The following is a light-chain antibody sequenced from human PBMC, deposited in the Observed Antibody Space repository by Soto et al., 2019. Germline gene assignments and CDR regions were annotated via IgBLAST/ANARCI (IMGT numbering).Light chain of an antibody. CDR1: SSDIGGYNS. CDR3: SSSAGIYHYLV. CDR2: EVN. Sequence: QSVLTQPPSASGSPGQSVTLSCTGTSSDIGGYNSVSWYQQHPGKAPRLMIYEVNKRPSGVPDRFSGSKSGYTASLTVSGLQTEDEAFYYCSSSAGIYHYLVFGGGTKLTVL. J-gene: IGLJ3*02. V-gene: IGLV2-8*01.